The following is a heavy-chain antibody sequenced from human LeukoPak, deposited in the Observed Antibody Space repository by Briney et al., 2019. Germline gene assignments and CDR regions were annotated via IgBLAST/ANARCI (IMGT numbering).Heavy chain of an antibody. Sequence: PGGSLRLSCAASGFTFSSYGMHWVRQAPGKGLEWVAVISYDGSNKYYADSVKGRFTISRDNPKNTLYLQMNSLRAEDTAVYYCAKFMMVDAFDIWGQGTMVTVSS. CDR1: GFTFSSYG. D-gene: IGHD3-16*01. CDR3: AKFMMVDAFDI. V-gene: IGHV3-30*18. CDR2: ISYDGSNK. J-gene: IGHJ3*02.